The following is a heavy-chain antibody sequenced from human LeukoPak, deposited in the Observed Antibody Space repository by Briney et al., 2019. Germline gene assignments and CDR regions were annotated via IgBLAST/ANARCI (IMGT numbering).Heavy chain of an antibody. CDR2: ISGSGGST. CDR1: GFSFSTYA. J-gene: IGHJ4*02. V-gene: IGHV3-23*01. CDR3: AKDLREYSSSSDYFDY. Sequence: GGSLRLSCAASGFSFSTYAMSWVRQAPEKGLEWVSGISGSGGSTYHADSVKGRFTIFRDNSKNTLYLQMYSLRAEDTAVYYCAKDLREYSSSSDYFDYWGQGTLVTVSS. D-gene: IGHD6-6*01.